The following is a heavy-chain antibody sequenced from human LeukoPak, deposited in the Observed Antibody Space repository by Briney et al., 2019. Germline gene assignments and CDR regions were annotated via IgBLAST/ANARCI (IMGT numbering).Heavy chain of an antibody. CDR1: GFTLSIYA. J-gene: IGHJ4*02. CDR2: ISYDGSNK. Sequence: PGGSLRLSCAASGFTLSIYAMHGVRQAPGKGLEWVAVISYDGSNKYYADSVKGRFTISRDNSKNTLYLQMNSLRAEDTAVYDCATDLGQYYFDYWGQGTLVTVSS. D-gene: IGHD4-11*01. V-gene: IGHV3-30*04. CDR3: ATDLGQYYFDY.